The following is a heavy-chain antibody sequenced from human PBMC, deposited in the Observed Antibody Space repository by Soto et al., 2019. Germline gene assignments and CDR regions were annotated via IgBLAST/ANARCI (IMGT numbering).Heavy chain of an antibody. J-gene: IGHJ4*02. CDR2: MNPNSGNT. Sequence: QVQLVQSGAEVKKPGASVKVSCKASGYTFTSYDINWVRQATGQGLEWMGWMNPNSGNTGYAQKFQGRVTMTRNTSISTAYMELSSLLSEDTAVYYCARGGYYDYIWGSYRYPPLDYWGQGTLVTVSS. V-gene: IGHV1-8*01. CDR3: ARGGYYDYIWGSYRYPPLDY. CDR1: GYTFTSYD. D-gene: IGHD3-16*02.